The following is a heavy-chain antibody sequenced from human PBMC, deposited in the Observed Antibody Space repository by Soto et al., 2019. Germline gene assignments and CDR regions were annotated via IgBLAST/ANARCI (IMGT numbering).Heavy chain of an antibody. CDR1: GYTFTDFG. D-gene: IGHD3-22*01. J-gene: IGHJ4*02. CDR3: VRLGDSFGYRGSYYFDH. CDR2: IGAFNGNT. Sequence: HVQLVQSGAEVKKPGASVKVSCKASGYTFTDFGIGWVRQAPGQGLESVGWIGAFNGNTDYAQKFQGRGTMTADPSKSTAYMELRSMRSDDSALYFCVRLGDSFGYRGSYYFDHWGQGTLVTVSS. V-gene: IGHV1-18*01.